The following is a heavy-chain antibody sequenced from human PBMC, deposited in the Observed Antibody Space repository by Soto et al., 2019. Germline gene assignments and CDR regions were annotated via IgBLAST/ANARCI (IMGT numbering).Heavy chain of an antibody. V-gene: IGHV3-15*01. CDR2: IKSTIQGGTR. J-gene: IGHJ4*02. CDR1: GFSFTTAW. D-gene: IGHD5-12*01. CDR3: TTEDPSWLRGLEY. Sequence: EVQLVESGGDLVKPGESLRLSCAASGFSFTTAWMNWLRQAPGKGLEWVGRIKSTIQGGTRDYAPPVQGRFIVSRDDSKNTLYLQMDSLKTEDTAVYYCTTEDPSWLRGLEYWGQGTLVTVSS.